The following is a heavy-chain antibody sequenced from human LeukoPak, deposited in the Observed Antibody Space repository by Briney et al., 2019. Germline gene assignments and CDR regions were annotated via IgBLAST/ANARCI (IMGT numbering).Heavy chain of an antibody. CDR2: INHSGST. CDR1: GGSFSGYY. V-gene: IGHV4-34*01. J-gene: IGHJ3*02. Sequence: SETLSLTCAVYGGSFSGYYWSWIRQPPGKGLEWIGEINHSGSTNYNPSLKSRVTISVDTSKNQFSPKLSSVTAADTAVYYCAGLGATSAFDIWGQGTMVTVSS. D-gene: IGHD1-26*01. CDR3: AGLGATSAFDI.